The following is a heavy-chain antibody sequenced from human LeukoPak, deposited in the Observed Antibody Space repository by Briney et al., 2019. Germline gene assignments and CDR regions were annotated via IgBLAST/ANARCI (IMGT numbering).Heavy chain of an antibody. CDR3: AKDRQYDFWSGYLDSPDAFDI. CDR1: GFTFSSYT. J-gene: IGHJ3*02. V-gene: IGHV3-23*01. CDR2: ISGSGGST. D-gene: IGHD3-3*01. Sequence: GGSLRLSCAASGFTFSSYTMSWVRQAPGKGLEWVSAISGSGGSTYYADSVKGRFTISRDNSKNTLYLQMNSLRAEDTAVYYCAKDRQYDFWSGYLDSPDAFDIWGQGTMVTVSS.